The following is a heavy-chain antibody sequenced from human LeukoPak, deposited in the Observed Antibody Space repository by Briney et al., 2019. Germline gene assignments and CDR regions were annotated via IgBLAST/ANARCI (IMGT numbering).Heavy chain of an antibody. Sequence: KPSETLSLTCAVYAGSPTGHYWSWIRQHPGKGLEWIGEINHSGSTNYNPSLKSRVTISVDTSNNQFSLKVNPVTAADTATYYCASHRGDTYGPYDYWGQGTLVTVSS. CDR2: INHSGST. D-gene: IGHD5-18*01. J-gene: IGHJ4*02. V-gene: IGHV4-34*01. CDR1: AGSPTGHY. CDR3: ASHRGDTYGPYDY.